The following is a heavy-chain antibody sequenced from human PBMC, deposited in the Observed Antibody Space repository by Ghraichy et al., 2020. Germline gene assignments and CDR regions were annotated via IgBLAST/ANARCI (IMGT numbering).Heavy chain of an antibody. Sequence: GSLNISCAASGFTFSSYSMNWVRQAPGKGLEWLSYISSSSSTIYYADSVKGRFTISRDNAKNSLYLQMNSLRDEDTAVYYCARCAAAGSYYYYYGMDVWGQGTTVTVSS. J-gene: IGHJ6*02. V-gene: IGHV3-48*02. CDR2: ISSSSSTI. CDR1: GFTFSSYS. CDR3: ARCAAAGSYYYYYGMDV. D-gene: IGHD6-13*01.